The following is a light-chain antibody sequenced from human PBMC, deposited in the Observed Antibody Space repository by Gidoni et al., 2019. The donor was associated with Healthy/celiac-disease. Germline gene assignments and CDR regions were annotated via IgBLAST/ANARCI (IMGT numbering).Light chain of an antibody. CDR1: QSISSY. Sequence: DIQMTQSPSSLSASVGDRVTITCRASQSISSYLKWYQQKPGTAPKILLYAASSLQSGVPSRFSGSGSATAFSLTISSLQPEDFAADYCQQRYSNPWTFGQGTKVEIK. J-gene: IGKJ1*01. CDR2: AAS. V-gene: IGKV1-39*01. CDR3: QQRYSNPWT.